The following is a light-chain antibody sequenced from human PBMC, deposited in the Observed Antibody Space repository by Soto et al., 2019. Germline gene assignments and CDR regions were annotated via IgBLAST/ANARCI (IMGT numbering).Light chain of an antibody. Sequence: QSALTQPASVSGSPGQSITISCTGTSSDVGGYNYVSWYQHHPGKAPKLMIYDVSNRPSGVSNRVSGSKSGNTASLIISGLQAEDEADYYCSSYTSSSTLSTDVFGTGTKVTVL. V-gene: IGLV2-14*03. CDR2: DVS. J-gene: IGLJ1*01. CDR3: SSYTSSSTLSTDV. CDR1: SSDVGGYNY.